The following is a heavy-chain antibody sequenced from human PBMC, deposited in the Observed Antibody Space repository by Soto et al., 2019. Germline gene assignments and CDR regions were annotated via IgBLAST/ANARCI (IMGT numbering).Heavy chain of an antibody. D-gene: IGHD6-19*01. CDR1: GGSISSYY. CDR2: IYYSGST. J-gene: IGHJ6*03. CDR3: ARGYSSGWYGDYYYYMDV. V-gene: IGHV4-59*01. Sequence: SETLSLTCTVSGGSISSYYWSWIRQPPGKGLEWIGYIYYSGSTNYNPSLKSRVTISVDTSKNQFSLKLSSVTAADTAVYYCARGYSSGWYGDYYYYMDVWGKGTTVT.